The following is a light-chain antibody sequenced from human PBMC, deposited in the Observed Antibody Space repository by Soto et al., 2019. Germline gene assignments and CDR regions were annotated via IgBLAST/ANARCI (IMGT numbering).Light chain of an antibody. CDR3: QVWDSSGDHVV. Sequence: SYELTQPPSVSVAPGKTARITCGGNNIESKSVHWYQQKPGQAPVLVIYYDSDRPSGIPERFSGSNSGNTATLTISRVEAGDEADYYCQVWDSSGDHVVFGGGTQLTVL. CDR1: NIESKS. J-gene: IGLJ2*01. V-gene: IGLV3-21*04. CDR2: YDS.